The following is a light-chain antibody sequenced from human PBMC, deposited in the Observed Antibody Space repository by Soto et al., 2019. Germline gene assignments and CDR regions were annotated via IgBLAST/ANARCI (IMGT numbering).Light chain of an antibody. CDR2: AAS. CDR1: QSFSSNS. CDR3: QQYGSSPPQYT. Sequence: EIVLTQSPGTLSLSPGERATLSCRASQSFSSNSIAWYQQKPGQAPRLLIYAASSRATGIPDRFSGSGSGTDFTLTISRLEPEVFAVYYCQQYGSSPPQYTFGQGTKLEIK. J-gene: IGKJ2*01. V-gene: IGKV3-20*01.